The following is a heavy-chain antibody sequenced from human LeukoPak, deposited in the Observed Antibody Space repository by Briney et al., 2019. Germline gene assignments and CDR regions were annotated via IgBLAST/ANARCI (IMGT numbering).Heavy chain of an antibody. V-gene: IGHV3-21*01. D-gene: IGHD3-10*01. Sequence: GGSLRLSCAASGFTFSSYSMNWVRQAPGKGLEWVSSISSSSSYIYYADSVKGRFTISRDNAKNSLYLQMNSLRAEDTAVYYCARTSMVRGHLFDYWGQGTPVTVSS. CDR2: ISSSSSYI. J-gene: IGHJ4*02. CDR1: GFTFSSYS. CDR3: ARTSMVRGHLFDY.